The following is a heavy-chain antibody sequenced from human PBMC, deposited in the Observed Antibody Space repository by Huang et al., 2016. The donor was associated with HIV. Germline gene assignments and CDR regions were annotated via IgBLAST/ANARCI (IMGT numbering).Heavy chain of an antibody. CDR2: IMRGSSTI. V-gene: IGHV3-48*01. D-gene: IGHD3-16*01. J-gene: IGHJ1*01. CDR1: GFSFSRHT. CDR3: TRSGAYDYNWGSYLHY. Sequence: EVQLVESGGGLVQPGGSLRLSCSASGFSFSRHTMSWVRQAPGKGRECISYIMRGSSTIYYADSVKGLFTIARNNAKNSVFLQMGSLRVDDTAVYYCTRSGAYDYNWGSYLHYCGQGTTVIVSP.